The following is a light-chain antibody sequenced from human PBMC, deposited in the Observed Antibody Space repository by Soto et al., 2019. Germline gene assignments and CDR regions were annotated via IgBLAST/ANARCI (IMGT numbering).Light chain of an antibody. CDR2: DSF. Sequence: ENELTQSPATLCLSVGERGTITCRASRGISTYLAWYQQKTGKAPTVLIYDSFTLDTGVPARFSGSGSGTDFSLTISSLDPEDLAAYYCQQVNSWPRTFGGGTKVDIK. CDR1: RGISTY. V-gene: IGKV1-9*01. CDR3: QQVNSWPRT. J-gene: IGKJ4*02.